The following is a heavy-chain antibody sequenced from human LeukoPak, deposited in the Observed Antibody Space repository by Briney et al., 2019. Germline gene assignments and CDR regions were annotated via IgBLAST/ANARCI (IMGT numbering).Heavy chain of an antibody. Sequence: PSETLSLTCTVSGGSISSYYWSWIRQPPGKGLEWIGYIYYSGSTNYNPSLKSRVTISVDTSKNQFSLKLSSVTAADTAVYYCARGGGGWYSDYWGQGTLVTVSS. D-gene: IGHD6-19*01. V-gene: IGHV4-59*01. CDR1: GGSISSYY. CDR3: ARGGGGWYSDY. CDR2: IYYSGST. J-gene: IGHJ4*02.